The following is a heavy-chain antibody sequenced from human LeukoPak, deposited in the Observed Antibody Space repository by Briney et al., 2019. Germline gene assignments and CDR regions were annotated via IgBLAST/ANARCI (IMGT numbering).Heavy chain of an antibody. D-gene: IGHD2-15*01. CDR3: ARDLPTISYCSGGSCYSYY. V-gene: IGHV1-18*01. CDR2: ISAYNGNT. Sequence: ASVKVSCKASGYTVTSYVISWVRQAPGQGLEWMGWISAYNGNTNYAQKPQGRVTMTTDTSTSTAYMEMSSLRSDDTAVYYCARDLPTISYCSGGSCYSYYGGQGSLVTVSS. J-gene: IGHJ4*02. CDR1: GYTVTSYV.